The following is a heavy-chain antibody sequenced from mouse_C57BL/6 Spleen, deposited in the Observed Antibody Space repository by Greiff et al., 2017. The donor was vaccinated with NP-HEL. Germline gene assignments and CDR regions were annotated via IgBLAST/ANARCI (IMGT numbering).Heavy chain of an antibody. CDR3: ARFGQLSLYYFDY. V-gene: IGHV1-69*01. CDR2: IDPSDSYT. Sequence: QVQLQQPGAELVMPGASVKLSCKASGYTFTSYWMNWVKQRPGQGLEWIGEIDPSDSYTNYNQKFKGKSTLTVDKSSSTAYMQLSSLTSEDSAVYYCARFGQLSLYYFDYWGQGTTLTVSS. J-gene: IGHJ2*01. D-gene: IGHD3-2*02. CDR1: GYTFTSYW.